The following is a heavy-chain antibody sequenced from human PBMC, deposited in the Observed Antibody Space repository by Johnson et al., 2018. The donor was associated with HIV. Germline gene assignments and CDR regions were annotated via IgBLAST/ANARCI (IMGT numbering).Heavy chain of an antibody. CDR2: ISYAGTDQ. CDR3: ARDPGHGGRLYDAFDF. CDR1: GSTFRGYA. Sequence: QMLLVESGGGVVQPGDSLRLSCAEYGSTFRGYALHWVRQAPGKGLEWVALISYAGTDQYYADSVKARFTISRDNSKNTLYLQMNSLRGDDTGVYYCARDPGHGGRLYDAFDFRGQGTKVIVSS. J-gene: IGHJ3*01. D-gene: IGHD4-23*01. V-gene: IGHV3-30*04.